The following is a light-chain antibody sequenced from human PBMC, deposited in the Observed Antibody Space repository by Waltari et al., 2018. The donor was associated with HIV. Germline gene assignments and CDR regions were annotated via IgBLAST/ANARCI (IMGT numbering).Light chain of an antibody. CDR3: QQYNNWPPNT. CDR1: QSVSTN. CDR2: GAS. J-gene: IGKJ2*01. V-gene: IGKV3-15*01. Sequence: VMTQSPATLSVSPGERATLSCRASQSVSTNLAWYQQKPGQAPRLLIYGASTRATGLPARFSGSGSGTEFILTISSLQSEDFAVYHCQQYNNWPPNTFGQGTKLEIK.